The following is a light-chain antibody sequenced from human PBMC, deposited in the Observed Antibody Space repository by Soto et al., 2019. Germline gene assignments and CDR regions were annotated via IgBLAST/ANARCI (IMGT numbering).Light chain of an antibody. CDR2: AAS. V-gene: IGKV1-6*02. J-gene: IGKJ5*01. Sequence: AIQMTQSPYSLSASVLDIVSITFRASQGIRNDLGWYQQKPGKAPKLLIYAASSLQSGVPSRFSGSGSGTDFTLTISSLQPEDFATYYCLQDYNYPITFGQGTRLEIK. CDR1: QGIRND. CDR3: LQDYNYPIT.